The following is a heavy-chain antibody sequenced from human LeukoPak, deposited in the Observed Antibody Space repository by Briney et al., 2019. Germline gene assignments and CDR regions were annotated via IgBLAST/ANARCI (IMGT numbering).Heavy chain of an antibody. J-gene: IGHJ4*02. D-gene: IGHD1-26*01. CDR3: AKNLGNMVGASTGDY. V-gene: IGHV3-23*01. CDR1: GFTFSSYA. Sequence: GGSLRLSCAASGFTFSSYAMSWVHQAPGKGLEWVSGITGSGGGTYYSDSVKGRFTISRDNSKNTLYLQMNSLRAEDTAIYYCAKNLGNMVGASTGDYWGQGTLVTVSS. CDR2: ITGSGGGT.